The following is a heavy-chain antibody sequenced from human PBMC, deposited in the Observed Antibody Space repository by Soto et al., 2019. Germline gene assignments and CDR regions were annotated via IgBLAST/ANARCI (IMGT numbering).Heavy chain of an antibody. V-gene: IGHV5-10-1*01. D-gene: IGHD3-22*01. Sequence: GESLKISCKGSGYSFAVYWITWVLQKPWKGLEWMGRIDPSDSQTYYSPSFRGHVTISATKSITTVFLQWSSLRASDTAMYYCARQIYDSDTGPNFQYYFDSWGQGTPVTVSS. CDR3: ARQIYDSDTGPNFQYYFDS. CDR2: IDPSDSQT. CDR1: GYSFAVYW. J-gene: IGHJ4*02.